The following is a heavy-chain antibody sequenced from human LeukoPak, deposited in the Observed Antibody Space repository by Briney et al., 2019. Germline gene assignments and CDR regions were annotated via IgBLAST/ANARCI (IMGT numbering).Heavy chain of an antibody. CDR2: IHHSGST. CDR3: ARGGSQQQLVLAF. Sequence: SETLSLTCTVSGYSLSSGYYCGWIRQPPGKGLEWIGSIHHSGSTYYNSSLKSRVTISVDTSKNHFSLKMNSVTAADTAVYYCARGGSQQQLVLAFWGQGTLVTVSS. J-gene: IGHJ4*02. V-gene: IGHV4-38-2*02. CDR1: GYSLSSGYY. D-gene: IGHD6-13*01.